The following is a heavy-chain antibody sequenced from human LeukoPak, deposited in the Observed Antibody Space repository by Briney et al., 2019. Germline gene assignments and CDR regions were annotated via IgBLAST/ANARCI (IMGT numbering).Heavy chain of an antibody. Sequence: PSETLSLTCTVSGYSISSGYYWGWIRQPPGKGLEWIGSIYHSGSTYYNPSLKSRVTVSVDTSKNQFSLKLTSVTAADTALYYCARDLWYCGSGSTWFDPWGQGTLVTVSS. CDR3: ARDLWYCGSGSTWFDP. CDR2: IYHSGST. CDR1: GYSISSGYY. V-gene: IGHV4-38-2*02. D-gene: IGHD3-10*01. J-gene: IGHJ5*02.